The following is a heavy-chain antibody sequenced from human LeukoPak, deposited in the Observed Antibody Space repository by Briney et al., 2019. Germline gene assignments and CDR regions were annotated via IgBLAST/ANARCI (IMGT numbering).Heavy chain of an antibody. J-gene: IGHJ4*02. D-gene: IGHD3-22*01. CDR1: GYSFTSYW. Sequence: GESLKISCKGSGYSFTSYWIGWVRQMPGKGLEWMGIIYPGDSDTRYSPSFQGQVTISADKSISTVYLQWSSLKASDTAMYYCARLGMTYYYDSSGYKGHYFDYWGQGTLVTVSS. V-gene: IGHV5-51*01. CDR2: IYPGDSDT. CDR3: ARLGMTYYYDSSGYKGHYFDY.